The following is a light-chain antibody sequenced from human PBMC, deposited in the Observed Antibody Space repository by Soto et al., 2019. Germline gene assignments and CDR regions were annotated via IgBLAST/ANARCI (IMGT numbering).Light chain of an antibody. V-gene: IGKV3-11*01. CDR3: QQRSNWPRT. Sequence: EIVLTQSPATLSLSPGERATLSCRASQSVSSSLGWYQQIPGQAPRLLIYDASNRATGIQARFSGSGSGTDFTLTISSLEPEDFAVYYCQQRSNWPRTLGQGTKLEIK. CDR1: QSVSSS. J-gene: IGKJ2*01. CDR2: DAS.